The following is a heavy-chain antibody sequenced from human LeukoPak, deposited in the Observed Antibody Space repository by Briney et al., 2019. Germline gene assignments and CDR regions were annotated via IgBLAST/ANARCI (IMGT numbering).Heavy chain of an antibody. CDR2: INPNSDGT. CDR3: ARSNMVRGVMPGNYYYYMDV. Sequence: ASVKVSCKASGYTFTRYYMHWVRQAPGQGLEWMGWINPNSDGTNYAQKFQGRVTMTRDTSISTAYMELSRLRSEDTAVYYCARSNMVRGVMPGNYYYYMDVWGKGTTVTVSS. V-gene: IGHV1-2*02. J-gene: IGHJ6*03. CDR1: GYTFTRYY. D-gene: IGHD3-10*01.